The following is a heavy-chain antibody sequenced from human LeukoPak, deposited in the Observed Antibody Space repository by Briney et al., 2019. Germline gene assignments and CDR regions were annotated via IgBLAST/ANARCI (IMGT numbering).Heavy chain of an antibody. V-gene: IGHV1-46*01. Sequence: ASVKVSCKASGYTFTSYYMHWVRQAPGQGLEWMGIINPGGGSTSYAQKFQGRVTMTRDTSTSTVYMELSSLRSEDTAVYYCARDRGIVGVLTGWFDPWGQGTLVTVSS. CDR3: ARDRGIVGVLTGWFDP. D-gene: IGHD1-26*01. J-gene: IGHJ5*02. CDR1: GYTFTSYY. CDR2: INPGGGST.